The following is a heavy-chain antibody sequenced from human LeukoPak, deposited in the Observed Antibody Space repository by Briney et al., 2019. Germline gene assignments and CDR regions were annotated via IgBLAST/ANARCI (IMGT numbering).Heavy chain of an antibody. CDR3: ARDRRKAAATVGWFDP. CDR2: IYYSGST. Sequence: SETLSLTCTVSGGSISSYYWSWIRQPPGEGLEWIGYIYYSGSTNYNPSLKSRVTISVDTSKNQFSLKLSSVTAADTAVYYCARDRRKAAATVGWFDPWGQGTLVTVSS. J-gene: IGHJ5*02. D-gene: IGHD2-2*01. CDR1: GGSISSYY. V-gene: IGHV4-59*01.